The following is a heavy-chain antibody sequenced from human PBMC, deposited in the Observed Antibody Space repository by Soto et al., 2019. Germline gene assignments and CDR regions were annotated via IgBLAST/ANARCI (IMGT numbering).Heavy chain of an antibody. V-gene: IGHV4-34*01. CDR2: INHSGST. D-gene: IGHD5-18*01. CDR3: ARGRGYSYGPYYYYYGMDV. J-gene: IGHJ6*02. CDR1: GGSFSGYY. Sequence: QVQLQQWGAGLLKPSETLSLTCAVYGGSFSGYYWSWIRQPPGKGLEWIGEINHSGSTNYNPSLKSRVTIAVDTSKNQCSLKLSSVTAADTAVYYCARGRGYSYGPYYYYYGMDVWGQGTTVTVSS.